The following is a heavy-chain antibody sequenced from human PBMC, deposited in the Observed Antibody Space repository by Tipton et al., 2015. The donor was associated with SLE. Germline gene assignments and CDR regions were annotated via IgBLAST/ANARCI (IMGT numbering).Heavy chain of an antibody. CDR2: INTYGSST. CDR1: GFTFRNYW. V-gene: IGHV3-74*01. J-gene: IGHJ6*03. D-gene: IGHD7-27*01. Sequence: SLRLSCEASGFTFRNYWMHWVRQVPGKGLVWVSRINTYGSSTNYADSVRGRFTVSRDNAKTTLYLQMDSLRSEDTAVYYCVRGGEEAGENYYMDVWGKWTTVTVSS. CDR3: VRGGEEAGENYYMDV.